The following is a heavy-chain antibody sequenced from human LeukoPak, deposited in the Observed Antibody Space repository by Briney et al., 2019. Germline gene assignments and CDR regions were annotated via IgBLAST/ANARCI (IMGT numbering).Heavy chain of an antibody. CDR2: ISYDGRNK. CDR1: GFIFSNFT. CDR3: ARGRGQSRYYFDY. D-gene: IGHD3-16*01. J-gene: IGHJ4*02. V-gene: IGHV3-30*04. Sequence: GGSLRLSRAASGFIFSNFTMNWVRQAPGKGLEWVTFISYDGRNKYYADSVKGRFTISRDNSKNTLYLQMNSLTAEDTAVYYCARGRGQSRYYFDYWGQGTLVTVSS.